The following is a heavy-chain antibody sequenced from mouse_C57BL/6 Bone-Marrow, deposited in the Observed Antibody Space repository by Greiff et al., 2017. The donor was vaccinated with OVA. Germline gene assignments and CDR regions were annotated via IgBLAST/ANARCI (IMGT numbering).Heavy chain of an antibody. J-gene: IGHJ3*01. CDR1: GYTFTSYW. CDR2: IDPSDSYT. D-gene: IGHD2-10*01. CDR3: ARSYPAWFAY. V-gene: IGHV1-59*01. Sequence: QVQLQQPGAELVRPGTSVKLSCKASGYTFTSYWMHWVKQRPGQGLEWIGVIDPSDSYTNYNQKFKGKATLTVDTSSSTAYMQLSSLTSEDSAVYYCARSYPAWFAYWGQGTLVTVSA.